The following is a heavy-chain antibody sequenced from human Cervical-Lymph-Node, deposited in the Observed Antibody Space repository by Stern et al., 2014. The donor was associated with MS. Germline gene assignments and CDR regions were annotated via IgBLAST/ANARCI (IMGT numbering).Heavy chain of an antibody. J-gene: IGHJ4*02. CDR2: ILWDGDK. D-gene: IGHD2-15*01. CDR1: GFSVTTAGVG. V-gene: IGHV2-5*09. Sequence: QVTLRESGPTLVKPTQTVTLTCTLSGFSVTTAGVGVGWIRQPPGQALEWLALILWDGDKLYRPSFKNRLTITKDTSKNQVVLTMTNVDPMDTATYYCAHSRVKYCRGGTCYSSLFDYWGQGTLVTVSS. CDR3: AHSRVKYCRGGTCYSSLFDY.